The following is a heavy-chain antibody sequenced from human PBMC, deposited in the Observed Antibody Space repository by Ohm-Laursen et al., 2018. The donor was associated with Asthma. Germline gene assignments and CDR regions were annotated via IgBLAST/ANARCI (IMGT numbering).Heavy chain of an antibody. CDR3: AREGDLMSGHAFDF. V-gene: IGHV1-3*01. CDR1: GYTFTRFA. J-gene: IGHJ4*02. Sequence: ASVKVSCKASGYTFTRFAMHWVRQAPGQRPEWMGWIDAGNGNTKYSQKFQGRVTFTSDTSARTASMELSSLRSEDTAVYYCAREGDLMSGHAFDFWGEGTLVTVSS. D-gene: IGHD3-3*01. CDR2: IDAGNGNT.